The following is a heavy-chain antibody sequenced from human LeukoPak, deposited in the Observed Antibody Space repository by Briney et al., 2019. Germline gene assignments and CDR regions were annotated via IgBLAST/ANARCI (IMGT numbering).Heavy chain of an antibody. V-gene: IGHV3-23*01. J-gene: IGHJ4*02. D-gene: IGHD5/OR15-5a*01. CDR2: IAGNSVTI. Sequence: GGSLRLSCAASGFTFSTYAMNWVRQAPGRGLEWVSVIAGNSVTILYADSVKGRFIISRDNSKNTVFLQMNSLKVEDTALYYCTKDLRPDGLYDFDSWGQGTLVTVSS. CDR3: TKDLRPDGLYDFDS. CDR1: GFTFSTYA.